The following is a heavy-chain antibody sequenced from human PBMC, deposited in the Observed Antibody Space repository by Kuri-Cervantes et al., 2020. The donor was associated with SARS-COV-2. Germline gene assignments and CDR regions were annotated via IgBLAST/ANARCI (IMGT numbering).Heavy chain of an antibody. J-gene: IGHJ4*02. CDR1: GGTFSSYA. Sequence: SVKVSCKASGGTFSSYAIGWVRQAPGQGLEWMGGIIPILGIANYAQKFQGRVTITADKSTSTAYMELRSLRSDDTAVYYCARGRTHSGSYWPDWGQGTLVTVSS. CDR3: ARGRTHSGSYWPD. CDR2: IIPILGIA. V-gene: IGHV1-69*10. D-gene: IGHD1-26*01.